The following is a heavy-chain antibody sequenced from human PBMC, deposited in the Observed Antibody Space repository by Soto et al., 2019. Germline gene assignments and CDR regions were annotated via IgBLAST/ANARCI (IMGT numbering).Heavy chain of an antibody. CDR2: IYISGDT. Sequence: PGGSLRLSCAASGLTVSNNYMSWVRQAPGTGLEWVSVIYISGDTYYADSVKDRFTVSRDSSKNTLYLQMNSLRAEDTAVYYCARNPSSRTAYGMDVWGQGTTVTVSS. CDR3: ARNPSSRTAYGMDV. CDR1: GLTVSNNY. V-gene: IGHV3-66*01. J-gene: IGHJ6*02.